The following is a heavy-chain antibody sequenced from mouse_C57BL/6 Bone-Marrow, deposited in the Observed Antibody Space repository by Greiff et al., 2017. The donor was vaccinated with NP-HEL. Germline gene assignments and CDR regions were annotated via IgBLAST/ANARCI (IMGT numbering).Heavy chain of an antibody. CDR1: GYTFTSYW. D-gene: IGHD2-3*01. V-gene: IGHV1-64*01. CDR3: ARPPDGYYFDY. J-gene: IGHJ2*01. CDR2: IHPNSGST. Sequence: QVQLQQPGAELVKPGASVKLSCKASGYTFTSYWMHWVKQRPGQGLEWIGMIHPNSGSTNYNEKFKSKATLTVDKSSSTAYMQLSSLTSEDSAVYYCARPPDGYYFDYWGQGTTLTVSS.